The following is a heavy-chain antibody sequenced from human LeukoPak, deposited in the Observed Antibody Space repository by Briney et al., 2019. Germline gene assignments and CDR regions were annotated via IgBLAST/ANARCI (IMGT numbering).Heavy chain of an antibody. J-gene: IGHJ5*02. CDR1: GFTFSSYG. V-gene: IGHV3-30*18. D-gene: IGHD2-2*01. Sequence: GGSLRLSCAASGFTFSSYGMHWVRQAPGKGLEWVAVISYDGSNKYYADSVKGRFTISRDNSKNTLYLQMNSLRAEDTAVYYCAKDLSSRRRIPVAGGWFDPWGQGTLVTVSS. CDR2: ISYDGSNK. CDR3: AKDLSSRRRIPVAGGWFDP.